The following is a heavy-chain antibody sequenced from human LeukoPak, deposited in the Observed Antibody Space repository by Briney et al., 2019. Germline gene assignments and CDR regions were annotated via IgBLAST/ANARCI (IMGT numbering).Heavy chain of an antibody. CDR1: GFTFSNAW. CDR2: IKSKTDGGTT. D-gene: IGHD2-2*01. J-gene: IGHJ6*02. Sequence: PGGSLRLSCAASGFTFSNAWMSWVRQAPGKGLEWVGRIKSKTDGGTTDYAAPVKGRFTISRDDSKNTLYLQMNSLRAEDTAVYYCAKDSVVEHYYYYGMDVWGQGTTVTVSS. V-gene: IGHV3-15*01. CDR3: AKDSVVEHYYYYGMDV.